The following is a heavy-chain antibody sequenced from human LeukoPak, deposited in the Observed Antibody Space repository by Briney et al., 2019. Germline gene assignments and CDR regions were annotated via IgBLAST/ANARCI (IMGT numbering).Heavy chain of an antibody. CDR2: INNDGSTT. CDR3: AIGGTYGSGS. CDR1: GFTFDDYA. D-gene: IGHD3-10*01. J-gene: IGHJ4*02. V-gene: IGHV3-74*01. Sequence: PGGSLRLSCAASGFTFDDYAMHWVRQAPGRGLVWVSLINNDGSTTHYADSVKGRFTISRDNAKNTVYLQMNSLRAEDTAVYYCAIGGTYGSGSWGQGTLVTVSS.